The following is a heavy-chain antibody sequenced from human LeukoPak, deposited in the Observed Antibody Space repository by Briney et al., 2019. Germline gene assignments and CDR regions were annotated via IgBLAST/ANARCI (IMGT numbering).Heavy chain of an antibody. Sequence: SETLSLTCAVYGGSFSGYYWSWIRQPPGKGLEWIAEINHSGSTNYNPSLKSRVTISVDTSKNQFSLKLSSVTAADTAVYYCARLWYGDDYGMDVWGQGTTVIVSS. J-gene: IGHJ6*02. D-gene: IGHD4-17*01. V-gene: IGHV4-34*01. CDR1: GGSFSGYY. CDR2: INHSGST. CDR3: ARLWYGDDYGMDV.